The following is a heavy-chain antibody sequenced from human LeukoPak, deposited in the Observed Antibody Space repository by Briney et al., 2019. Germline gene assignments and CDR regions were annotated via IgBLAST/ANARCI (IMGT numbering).Heavy chain of an antibody. CDR3: AKGLRYYSIDY. D-gene: IGHD3-16*01. CDR1: GFTFSSYG. V-gene: IGHV3-33*06. Sequence: GGSLRLSCAASGFTFSSYGMHWVRQAPGKGLEWVAVIWYDGSNKYYADSVKGRFTISRDSSKNTLYLQMNSLRAEDTAVYYCAKGLRYYSIDYWGQGTLVTVSS. CDR2: IWYDGSNK. J-gene: IGHJ4*02.